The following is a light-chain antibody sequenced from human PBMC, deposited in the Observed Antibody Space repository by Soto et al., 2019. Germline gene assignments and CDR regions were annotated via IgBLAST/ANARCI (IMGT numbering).Light chain of an antibody. CDR3: SSYTSSSTLE. CDR1: SSDVGGYNY. V-gene: IGLV2-14*01. CDR2: GVN. J-gene: IGLJ2*01. Sequence: QSALTQPASVSGSPGQSITISCTGTSSDVGGYNYVSWYQQHPGKAPTLMVYGVNDRPSGVSNRFSGSKSGNTASLTISGLQAEDEADYYCSSYTSSSTLEFGGGTKLTVL.